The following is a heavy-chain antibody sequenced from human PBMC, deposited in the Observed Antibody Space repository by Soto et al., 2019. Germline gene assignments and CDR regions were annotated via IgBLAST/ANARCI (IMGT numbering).Heavy chain of an antibody. CDR1: GGSISSYY. Sequence: SETLSLTCTVSGGSISSYYWSWIRQPPGKGLEWIGYIYYSGSTNYNPSLKSRVTISVDTSKNQFSLKLSSVTAADTAVYYCARLGNYYYYYMDVWGKGTTVTVSS. V-gene: IGHV4-59*08. CDR3: ARLGNYYYYYMDV. CDR2: IYYSGST. J-gene: IGHJ6*03.